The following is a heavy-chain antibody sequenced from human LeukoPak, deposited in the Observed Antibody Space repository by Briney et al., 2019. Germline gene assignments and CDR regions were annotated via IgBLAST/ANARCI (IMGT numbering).Heavy chain of an antibody. Sequence: SETLPLTCTVSGGSISSSSYYWGWIRQPPGKGLEWIGSIYYSGSTYYNPSLKSRVTISVDTSKNQFSLKLSSVTAADTAVYYCARPSYGGNYFDYWGQGTLVTVSS. CDR1: GGSISSSSYY. CDR3: ARPSYGGNYFDY. V-gene: IGHV4-39*01. J-gene: IGHJ4*02. CDR2: IYYSGST. D-gene: IGHD5-18*01.